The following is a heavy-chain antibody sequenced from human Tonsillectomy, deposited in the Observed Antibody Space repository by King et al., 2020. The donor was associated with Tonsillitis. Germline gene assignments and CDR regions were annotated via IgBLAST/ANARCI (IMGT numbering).Heavy chain of an antibody. CDR1: GFIFSNSW. D-gene: IGHD3-9*01. CDR2: IKADGTET. CDR3: ASDPYDFLTPSYGAFDI. Sequence: VQLVESGGNLVQPGGSLRLSCAASGFIFSNSWMTWVRRTPGKGLEWVAGIKADGTETQYVDSAKGRFTIYRDNAKNSLFLQMNSLRAEDSAIYYCASDPYDFLTPSYGAFDIWGQGTVVTVSS. J-gene: IGHJ3*02. V-gene: IGHV3-7*03.